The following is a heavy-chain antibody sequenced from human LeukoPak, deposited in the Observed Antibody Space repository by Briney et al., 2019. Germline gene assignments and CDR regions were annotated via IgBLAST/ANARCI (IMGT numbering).Heavy chain of an antibody. J-gene: IGHJ4*02. D-gene: IGHD5-18*01. CDR1: GYTFTSYG. V-gene: IGHV1-18*01. CDR3: ALHRNSYGHFDY. CDR2: ISAYNGNT. Sequence: ASVKVSCKASGYTFTSYGISWVRQAPGQGLAWMGWISAYNGNTNYAQKLQGRVTMTTDTSTSTAYMELRSLRSDDTAVYYCALHRNSYGHFDYWGQGTLVTVSS.